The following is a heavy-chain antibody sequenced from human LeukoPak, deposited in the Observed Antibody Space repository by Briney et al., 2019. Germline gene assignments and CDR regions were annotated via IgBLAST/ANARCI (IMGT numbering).Heavy chain of an antibody. CDR2: ISAYNGNT. CDR1: VYSFTSYI. CDR3: ARDTTGFRSGWAVFDS. D-gene: IGHD6-19*01. J-gene: IGHJ4*02. Sequence: ASVKVSFKGSVYSFTSYIISWVRPAPGQGLEWMGWISAYNGNTNYAQKLQGRVTVTTDTSTSTAYMELRSLTSDDTAVYYCARDTTGFRSGWAVFDSGGQGTLVTVSS. V-gene: IGHV1-18*01.